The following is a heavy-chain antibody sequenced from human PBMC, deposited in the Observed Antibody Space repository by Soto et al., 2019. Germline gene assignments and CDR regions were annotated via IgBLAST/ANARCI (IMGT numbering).Heavy chain of an antibody. CDR2: ISSDESNK. CDR3: ARGSHNWNDFPFDH. CDR1: GYRFNAYT. Sequence: QVQLVESGGGVVQPGRSLRLSCAASGYRFNAYTIHWVRQAPGKGLEWVALISSDESNKYYADSVKGRFTISRDDSEKTLFLQMNSLRPEDTAVYYCARGSHNWNDFPFDHWGQGTLVTVSS. D-gene: IGHD1-1*01. V-gene: IGHV3-30-3*01. J-gene: IGHJ4*02.